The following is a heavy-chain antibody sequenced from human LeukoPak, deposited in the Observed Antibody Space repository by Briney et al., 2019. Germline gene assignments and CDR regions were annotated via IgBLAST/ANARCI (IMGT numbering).Heavy chain of an antibody. D-gene: IGHD4-17*01. CDR1: GFTFSSYW. Sequence: GGSLRLSCAASGFTFSSYWMHWVRQAPGKGLVWVSRINSDGSSTSYADSVKGRFTISRDNAKNTLYLQMNSLRDEDTAVYYCARERDYGDFDYWGQGTLVTVSS. CDR3: ARERDYGDFDY. V-gene: IGHV3-74*01. CDR2: INSDGSST. J-gene: IGHJ4*02.